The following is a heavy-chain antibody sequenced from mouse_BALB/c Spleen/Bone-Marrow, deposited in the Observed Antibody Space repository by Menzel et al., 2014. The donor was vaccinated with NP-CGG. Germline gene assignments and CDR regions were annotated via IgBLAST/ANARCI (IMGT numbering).Heavy chain of an antibody. J-gene: IGHJ4*01. Sequence: EVKLLESGGGLVLPGGSLRLSCTTSGFTFTDYYMSWVRQPPGKALEWLAFIRNKAYGYTTEYSASVRGRFTISRDNSQSILYLQMNTLRAEDSATYYCARFPMDYWGQGTSVTVSS. CDR2: IRNKAYGYTT. V-gene: IGHV7-3*02. CDR1: GFTFTDYY. CDR3: ARFPMDY.